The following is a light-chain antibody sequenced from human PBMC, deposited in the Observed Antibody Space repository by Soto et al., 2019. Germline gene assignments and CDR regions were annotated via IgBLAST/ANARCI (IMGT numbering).Light chain of an antibody. Sequence: EIVMTQSPATLSVSPGERATLSCRASQSVSSKLAWYQQKPGQAPRLLIYGASTRATGVPARFSGSGSGTEFTLTISSLQSEDFAVYYCPQYNNWPPITFGQGTKVQI. CDR3: PQYNNWPPIT. CDR2: GAS. CDR1: QSVSSK. J-gene: IGKJ1*01. V-gene: IGKV3-15*01.